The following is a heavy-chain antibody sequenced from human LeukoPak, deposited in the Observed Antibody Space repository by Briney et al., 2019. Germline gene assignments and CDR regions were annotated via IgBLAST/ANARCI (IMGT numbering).Heavy chain of an antibody. CDR2: IIPIFGTA. CDR1: GGTFSSYA. D-gene: IGHD3-22*01. CDR3: ARVVYYYDSSGYYSYNWFDP. Sequence: SVKVSCKASGGTFSSYAISWVRQAPGQGLEWMGGIIPIFGTANYAQKFQGRVTITADESTSTAYMELSSLRSEDTAVYYCARVVYYYDSSGYYSYNWFDPWGQGTLVTVSS. V-gene: IGHV1-69*13. J-gene: IGHJ5*02.